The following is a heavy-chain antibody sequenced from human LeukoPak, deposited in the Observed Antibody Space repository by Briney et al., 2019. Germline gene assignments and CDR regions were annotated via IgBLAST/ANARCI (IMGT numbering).Heavy chain of an antibody. V-gene: IGHV1-18*01. Sequence: WASVKVSCKASGYTFSNYGFSWVRQAPGQGLEWMGWISAYSGNTNYAQKLQGRVTMTTDTSTTTAYMELRSLISADTAVYYCARTGWLQSDPFDSWGQGTLVTVSS. J-gene: IGHJ4*02. CDR2: ISAYSGNT. CDR1: GYTFSNYG. D-gene: IGHD5-24*01. CDR3: ARTGWLQSDPFDS.